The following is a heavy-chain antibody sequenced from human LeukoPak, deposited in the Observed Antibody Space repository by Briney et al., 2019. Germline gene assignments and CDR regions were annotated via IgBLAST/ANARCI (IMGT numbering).Heavy chain of an antibody. V-gene: IGHV1-58*02. D-gene: IGHD3-22*01. CDR3: AAGSPYYDSSGYPYYYYGMDV. Sequence: SVKVSCKASGFTFTSSAMQWVRQARGRRLEWIGWIVVGSGNTNYAQKFQERVTITRDMSTSTAYMELSSLRSEDTAVYYCAAGSPYYDSSGYPYYYYGMDVWGQGTTVTVSS. J-gene: IGHJ6*02. CDR2: IVVGSGNT. CDR1: GFTFTSSA.